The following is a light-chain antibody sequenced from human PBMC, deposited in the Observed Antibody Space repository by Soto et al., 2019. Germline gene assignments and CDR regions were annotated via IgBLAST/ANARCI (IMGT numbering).Light chain of an antibody. Sequence: QSALTQPASVSGSPGQSITISCTGTSSDIGTYNYVSWYQQHPGKAPKLMIYEVSHRPSGVSNRFSGSKSVNTASLTISGLQAEDEADYYCSSYTTSSTLNVVFGGGTKLTVL. CDR3: SSYTTSSTLNVV. CDR1: SSDIGTYNY. V-gene: IGLV2-14*01. J-gene: IGLJ2*01. CDR2: EVS.